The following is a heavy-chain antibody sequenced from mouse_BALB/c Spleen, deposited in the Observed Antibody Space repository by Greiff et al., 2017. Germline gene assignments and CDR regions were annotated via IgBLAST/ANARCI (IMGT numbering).Heavy chain of an antibody. V-gene: IGHV5-17*02. CDR2: ISSGSSTI. J-gene: IGHJ2*01. CDR1: GFTFSSFG. Sequence: EVQGVESGGGLVQPGGSRKLSCAASGFTFSSFGMHWVRQAPEKGLEWVAYISSGSSTIYYADTVKGRFTISRDNPKNTLFLQMTSLRSEDTAMYYCARVERYDDGDYFDYWGQGTTLTVSS. CDR3: ARVERYDDGDYFDY. D-gene: IGHD2-14*01.